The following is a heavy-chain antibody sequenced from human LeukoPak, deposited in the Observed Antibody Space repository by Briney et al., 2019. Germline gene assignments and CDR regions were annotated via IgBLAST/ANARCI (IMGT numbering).Heavy chain of an antibody. V-gene: IGHV4-4*07. D-gene: IGHD4-17*01. Sequence: SETLSLTCTASGGSISSYYWSWIRQPAGKGLEWIGRIYTSGSTNYNPSLKSRVTMSVDTSKNQFSLKLSSVTAADTAVYYCARELVAVTTSWYYYYMDVWGKGTTVTISS. J-gene: IGHJ6*03. CDR3: ARELVAVTTSWYYYYMDV. CDR1: GGSISSYY. CDR2: IYTSGST.